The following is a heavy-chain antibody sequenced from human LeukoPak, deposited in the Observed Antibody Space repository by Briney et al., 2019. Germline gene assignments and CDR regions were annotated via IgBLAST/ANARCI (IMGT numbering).Heavy chain of an antibody. J-gene: IGHJ4*02. V-gene: IGHV3-23*01. Sequence: GGSLRLPCAASGFTFSSYAMTWVRQAPGKGLEWVSTISGSGGTTYYADSVKGRFTISRDNSKNTLYLQMNSLRAEDTAVYYCAKATIFGVVDYFDYWGQGTLVTVSS. CDR2: ISGSGGTT. CDR3: AKATIFGVVDYFDY. CDR1: GFTFSSYA. D-gene: IGHD3-3*01.